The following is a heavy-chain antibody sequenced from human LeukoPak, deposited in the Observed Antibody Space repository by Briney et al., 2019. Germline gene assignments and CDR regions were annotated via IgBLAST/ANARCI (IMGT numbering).Heavy chain of an antibody. CDR3: ARSYGDYDHYYYYYMDV. Sequence: SVKVSCKASGGTFSSYAISWVRQAPGQGLEWMGRIIPIFGTANYAQKFQGRVTITTDESTSTAYMELSSLRSEGTAVYYCARSYGDYDHYYYYYMDVWGKGTTVTVSS. CDR1: GGTFSSYA. CDR2: IIPIFGTA. J-gene: IGHJ6*03. D-gene: IGHD4-17*01. V-gene: IGHV1-69*05.